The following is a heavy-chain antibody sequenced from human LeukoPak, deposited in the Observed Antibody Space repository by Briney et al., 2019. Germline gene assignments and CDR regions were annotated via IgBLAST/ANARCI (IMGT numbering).Heavy chain of an antibody. CDR1: GDSITNYNYH. Sequence: SETLSLTCTVSGDSITNYNYHWGWIRQPPGKGLEWIGRLYNTGSTDNTDSNPSLQSRVTISADTSMNQFSLRLTSVTAADTAGYYCAGGHRNWLLSWFDPWGRGTLVTVSS. V-gene: IGHV4-39*07. J-gene: IGHJ5*02. CDR3: AGGHRNWLLSWFDP. D-gene: IGHD3-9*01. CDR2: LYNTGSTDNT.